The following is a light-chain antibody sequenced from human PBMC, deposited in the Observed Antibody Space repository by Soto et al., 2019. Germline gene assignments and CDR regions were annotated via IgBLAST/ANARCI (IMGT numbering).Light chain of an antibody. CDR2: AAS. CDR1: QSISRY. J-gene: IGKJ4*01. Sequence: DIQMTHSPSPLSASVGDRVTVTCRASQSISRYLNWYQQKPGNAPKLLIYAASNLQSGVPSRFSGSGSGTDFTLTISSLHPEDFATYFCQQSHTPPLTFGGGTKVEIK. V-gene: IGKV1-39*01. CDR3: QQSHTPPLT.